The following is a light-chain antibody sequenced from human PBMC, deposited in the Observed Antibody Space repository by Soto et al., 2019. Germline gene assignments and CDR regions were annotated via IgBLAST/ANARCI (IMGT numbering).Light chain of an antibody. CDR3: HPYGSSPQT. CDR2: DAS. J-gene: IGKJ1*01. V-gene: IGKV3-20*01. Sequence: EVVFTESPYTRSLSPGERCPLYCMASHSVSSTYFAWYQQRPVQARRLLLHDASSRATGIPARFSGSGSGTAFTLPISRLEPEDFAAYYCHPYGSSPQTVGPVTQVEIK. CDR1: HSVSSTY.